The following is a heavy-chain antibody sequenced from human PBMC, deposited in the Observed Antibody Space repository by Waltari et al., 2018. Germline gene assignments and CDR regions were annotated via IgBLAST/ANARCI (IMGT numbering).Heavy chain of an antibody. D-gene: IGHD6-13*01. CDR3: ARDRSSSSWYEVDY. Sequence: VQLVESGGGLVQPGGSLRLSCAASGFTFSSYSMNWVRQAPGKGLEWVSYISSTSRTIYYADSVKGRFTISRDNAKNSLYLQMNNLRAEDTAVYYCARDRSSSSWYEVDYWGQGTLVTVSS. CDR2: ISSTSRTI. CDR1: GFTFSSYS. V-gene: IGHV3-48*01. J-gene: IGHJ4*02.